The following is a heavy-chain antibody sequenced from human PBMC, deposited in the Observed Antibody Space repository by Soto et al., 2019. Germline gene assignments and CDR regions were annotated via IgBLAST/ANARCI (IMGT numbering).Heavy chain of an antibody. Sequence: ASVKVSCKVSGYTLTELFMHWVRQAPGKGREWMGGVDPEDGETIYAQKFQGRVTMTRNTSISTAYMELSSLRSEDTAVYYCARGSLYSSGWYPYWGQGTLVTVSS. CDR1: GYTLTELF. CDR2: VDPEDGET. D-gene: IGHD6-19*01. V-gene: IGHV1-24*01. J-gene: IGHJ4*02. CDR3: ARGSLYSSGWYPY.